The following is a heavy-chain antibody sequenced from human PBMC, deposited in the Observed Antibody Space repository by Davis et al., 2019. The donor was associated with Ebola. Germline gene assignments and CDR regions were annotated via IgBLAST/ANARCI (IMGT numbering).Heavy chain of an antibody. J-gene: IGHJ6*04. CDR2: ISSSSSYI. CDR3: ARGKQPRMPYYYYYGMDV. Sequence: GGSLRLSCAASGFTFSSYSMNWVRQAPGKGLEWVSSISSSSSYIYYADSVKGRFTISRDNAKNSLYLQMNSLRDEDTAVYYCARGKQPRMPYYYYYGMDVWGKGTTVTVSS. V-gene: IGHV3-21*01. D-gene: IGHD6-13*01. CDR1: GFTFSSYS.